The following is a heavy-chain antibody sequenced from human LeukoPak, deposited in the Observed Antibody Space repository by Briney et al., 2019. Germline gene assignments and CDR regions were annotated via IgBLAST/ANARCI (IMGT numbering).Heavy chain of an antibody. J-gene: IGHJ4*02. CDR2: TSWNSGSI. CDR1: GFTFDDYA. CDR3: ANIPDTGTTDY. V-gene: IGHV3-9*01. Sequence: GGSLRLSCAASGFTFDDYAMHWVRQAPGKGLEWVSGTSWNSGSIGYADSVKGRFTISRDNAKNSLYLQMNSLRAEDTALYYCANIPDTGTTDYWGQGTLVTVSS. D-gene: IGHD1-1*01.